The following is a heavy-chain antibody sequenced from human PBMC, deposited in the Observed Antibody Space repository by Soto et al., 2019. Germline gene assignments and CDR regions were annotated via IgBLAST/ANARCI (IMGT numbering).Heavy chain of an antibody. Sequence: TLSLTCTVSGGSISSGDYYWSWIRQPPGKGLEWIGYIYYSGSTYYNPSLKSRVTISVDTSKNQFSLRLSSVTAADTAVYYCARLPHGGYRYNPGSFYRVPYYYGMDVWGQGTTVTVSS. CDR1: GGSISSGDYY. J-gene: IGHJ6*02. CDR2: IYYSGST. CDR3: ARLPHGGYRYNPGSFYRVPYYYGMDV. D-gene: IGHD3-10*01. V-gene: IGHV4-30-4*01.